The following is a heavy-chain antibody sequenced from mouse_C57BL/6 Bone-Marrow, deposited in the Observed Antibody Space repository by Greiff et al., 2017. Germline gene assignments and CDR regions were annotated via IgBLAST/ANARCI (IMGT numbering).Heavy chain of an antibody. CDR1: GYAFSSYW. J-gene: IGHJ1*03. V-gene: IGHV1-80*01. CDR3: ARSLGNLLLRPWYFDV. D-gene: IGHD1-1*01. CDR2: IYPGDGDT. Sequence: QVQLQHSGAELVKPGASVKISCKASGYAFSSYWMNWVKQRPGKGLEWIGQIYPGDGDTNYNGKFKGKATLTADKSSSTAYMQLSSLTSEDSAVYFCARSLGNLLLRPWYFDVGGTGTTVTVSS.